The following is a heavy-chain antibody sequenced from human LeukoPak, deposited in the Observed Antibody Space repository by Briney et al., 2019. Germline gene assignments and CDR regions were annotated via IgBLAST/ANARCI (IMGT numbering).Heavy chain of an antibody. J-gene: IGHJ3*02. Sequence: SQTLSLTCAVSGGSISSGGYSWSWIRQPPGKGLEWIGYIYHSGSTYYNPSLKSRVTISVDRSKNQFSLKLSSATAADTAVYYCAARRRGITIFGVESGAFDIWGQGTMVTVSS. CDR2: IYHSGST. D-gene: IGHD3-3*01. CDR3: AARRRGITIFGVESGAFDI. CDR1: GGSISSGGYS. V-gene: IGHV4-30-2*01.